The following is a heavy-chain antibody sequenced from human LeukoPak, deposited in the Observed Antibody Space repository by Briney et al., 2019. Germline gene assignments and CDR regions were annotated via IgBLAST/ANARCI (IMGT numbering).Heavy chain of an antibody. CDR1: GFTFSSYA. J-gene: IGHJ5*02. CDR3: ARDPNYYGSGSYLNWFDP. V-gene: IGHV3-23*01. CDR2: ISVGGGST. Sequence: GGSLRLSCAASGFTFSSYAMNWVRQAPGKGLEWVSTISVGGGSTYYADSVKGRFTISRDNSKDTLYLQMNSLRAEDTAVYYCARDPNYYGSGSYLNWFDPWGQGTLVTVSS. D-gene: IGHD3-10*01.